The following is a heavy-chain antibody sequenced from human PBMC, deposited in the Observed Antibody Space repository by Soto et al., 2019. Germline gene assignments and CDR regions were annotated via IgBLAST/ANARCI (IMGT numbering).Heavy chain of an antibody. CDR2: INPKSGGT. Sequence: GASVKVSCKASGYSFTDYHVHWVRQAPGQGLEWLGRINPKSGGTSTAQKFQGWVTMTRDTSINTAYMDLTRLRSDDTAVYYCARGHSTECSNGVCSFFYNHEMDVWGQGTPITV. CDR3: ARGHSTECSNGVCSFFYNHEMDV. D-gene: IGHD2-8*01. V-gene: IGHV1-2*04. J-gene: IGHJ6*02. CDR1: GYSFTDYH.